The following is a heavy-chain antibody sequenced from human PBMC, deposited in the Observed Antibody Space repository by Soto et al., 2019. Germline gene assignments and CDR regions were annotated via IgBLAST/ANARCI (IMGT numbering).Heavy chain of an antibody. J-gene: IGHJ4*02. Sequence: ETLSLTCTVSGDSISDYYWSWIRQAPGKGLEWIGFIYHSGNTNYKSSLKGRVTMSMDTSKSQFFLKLTSVTAADTAVYYCARDQGIGSSGPFDYWGQGALVTVSS. D-gene: IGHD6-13*01. CDR3: ARDQGIGSSGPFDY. CDR2: IYHSGNT. V-gene: IGHV4-59*01. CDR1: GDSISDYY.